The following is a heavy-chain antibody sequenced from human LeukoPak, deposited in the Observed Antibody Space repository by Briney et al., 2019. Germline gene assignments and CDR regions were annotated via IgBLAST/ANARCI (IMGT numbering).Heavy chain of an antibody. V-gene: IGHV4-39*01. CDR3: NSRYYYDSSGSTVDY. CDR2: IYYSGST. CDR1: GGSISSSSYY. Sequence: SETLSLTCTVSGGSISSSSYYWGWIRQPPGKGLEWIGSIYYSGSTYYNPSLKSRVTISVDTSKNQFSLKLSSVTAADTAVYYCNSRYYYDSSGSTVDYWAQGTLVTVSS. J-gene: IGHJ4*02. D-gene: IGHD3-22*01.